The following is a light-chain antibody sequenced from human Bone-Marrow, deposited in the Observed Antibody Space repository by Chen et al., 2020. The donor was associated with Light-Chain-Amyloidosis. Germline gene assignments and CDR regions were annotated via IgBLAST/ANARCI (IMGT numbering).Light chain of an antibody. V-gene: IGKV3-20*01. J-gene: IGKJ4*01. CDR3: QQYGTSPLT. CDR1: QTISSNY. CDR2: GSS. Sequence: DIVLTQSPGTLSLSPGEGANLSCRPSQTISSNYLTWYQPKFGQAPRHLIYGSSSRATGIPDRFTGSGSGTDFTLTVNRLEPGECAMYYCQQYGTSPLTFGGGTKVEIK.